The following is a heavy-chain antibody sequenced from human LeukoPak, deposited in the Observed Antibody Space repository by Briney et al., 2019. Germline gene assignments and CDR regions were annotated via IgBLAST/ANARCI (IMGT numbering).Heavy chain of an antibody. CDR2: ISASGIST. CDR1: GFTFNNYA. V-gene: IGHV3-23*01. D-gene: IGHD3-9*01. J-gene: IGHJ4*02. CDR3: AKGDNGILTGYYNSFDY. Sequence: QTGGSLRLSCAASGFTFNNYAMSWVRQAPGKGLEWVSTISASGISTYYSDSVKGRFTISRDNSKNTLYLQMNSLRAEDTAVYYCAKGDNGILTGYYNSFDYWGQGTLVTVSS.